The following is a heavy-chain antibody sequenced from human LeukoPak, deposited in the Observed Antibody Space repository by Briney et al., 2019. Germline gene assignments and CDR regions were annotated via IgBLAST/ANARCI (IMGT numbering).Heavy chain of an antibody. D-gene: IGHD3-9*01. J-gene: IGHJ6*02. V-gene: IGHV4-59*08. CDR1: GGSISSYY. CDR2: IYYSGST. Sequence: PSETLSLTCTVSGGSISSYYWSWIRQPPGKGLEWIGYIYYSGSTNYNPSLKSRVTTSVDTSKNQFSLKLSSVTAADTAVYYCVTDTYGMDVWGQGTTVTVSS. CDR3: VTDTYGMDV.